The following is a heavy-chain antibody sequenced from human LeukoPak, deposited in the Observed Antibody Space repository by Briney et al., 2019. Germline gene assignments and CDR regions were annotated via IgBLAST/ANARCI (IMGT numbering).Heavy chain of an antibody. CDR3: ARPAGMATIFFDY. CDR1: GYSFTRHW. D-gene: IGHD5-24*01. CDR2: IYPGDSDT. J-gene: IGHJ4*02. V-gene: IGHV5-51*01. Sequence: GESLKISCKGFGYSFTRHWIGWVRQMPGKGLEWMGIIYPGDSDTRYKPSFQGQVTISADKSISTAYLQWSSLKASDTAMYYCARPAGMATIFFDYWGQGTLVTVSS.